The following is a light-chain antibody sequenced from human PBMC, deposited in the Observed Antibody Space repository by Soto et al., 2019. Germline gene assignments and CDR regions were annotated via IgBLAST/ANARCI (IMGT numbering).Light chain of an antibody. J-gene: IGKJ1*01. CDR3: QQYNNWWT. V-gene: IGKV3-15*01. CDR2: GAS. CDR1: QSVRSN. Sequence: EIVMTQSPATLSASPGERATLSCRASQSVRSNLAWYQQKPGQAPRLLIYGASTRATGISARFSGSGSGTEFTLTISSLQSEDFGVYYCQQYNNWWTFGQGTKVDI.